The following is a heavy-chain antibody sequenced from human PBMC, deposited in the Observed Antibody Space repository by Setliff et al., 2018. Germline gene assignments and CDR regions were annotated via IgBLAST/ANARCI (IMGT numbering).Heavy chain of an antibody. CDR3: ARTGTYRYFDY. CDR1: GGSFSHYY. D-gene: IGHD1-1*01. Sequence: ASETLSLTCAAYGGSFSHYYWTWIRQTPGKGLEWIGEANHSGSTSYNPSLNSRVTISVDTSKNQFSLKVISVTAADTAVYYCARTGTYRYFDYWGQGALVTVSS. CDR2: ANHSGST. J-gene: IGHJ4*02. V-gene: IGHV4-34*01.